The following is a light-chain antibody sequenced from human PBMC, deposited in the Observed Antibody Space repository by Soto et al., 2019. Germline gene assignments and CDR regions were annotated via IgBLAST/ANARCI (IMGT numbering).Light chain of an antibody. CDR1: QDIGSV. J-gene: IGKJ1*01. CDR3: QQYYSYPRT. V-gene: IGKV1-8*01. Sequence: AIRMTQSPSSLSAPTGDRVTIAYRASQDIGSVLAWYQQKAGKAPKLLIYVASALQTGVPSRFSGSGSGTDFTLTISRLQSEDSATYYCQQYYSYPRTFGQGTKVDIK. CDR2: VAS.